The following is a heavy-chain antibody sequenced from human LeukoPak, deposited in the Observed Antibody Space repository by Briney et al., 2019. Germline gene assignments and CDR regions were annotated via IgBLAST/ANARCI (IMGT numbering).Heavy chain of an antibody. J-gene: IGHJ4*02. CDR3: ARSWGSGIRYYFDY. Sequence: SETLSLTCIVSGGSIAGSFYYWAWIRQTPGKGLEWVGTIYSGGSTYYNPSLKSRVTISVDMSNNHFSLRLTSMTAADTAIYYCARSWGSGIRYYFDYWGQGTLVTVSS. V-gene: IGHV4-39*02. D-gene: IGHD3-10*01. CDR1: GGSIAGSFYY. CDR2: IYSGGST.